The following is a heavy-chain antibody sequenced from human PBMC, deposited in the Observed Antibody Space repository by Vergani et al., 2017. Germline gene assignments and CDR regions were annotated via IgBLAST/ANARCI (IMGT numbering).Heavy chain of an antibody. CDR2: MFHTGEA. Sequence: QIQLQESGPGLVKPSETLPLTCSVFGYPISRGFYWAWTRQTPGKGLEWIGGMFHTGEASNSPSLQSRVAFSIDTSKNLFSLQLTSVTAADTAVYFCGVIMVRSPRPDNWFDSWGRGTLVTVSS. J-gene: IGHJ5*01. CDR1: GYPISRGFY. CDR3: GVIMVRSPRPDNWFDS. D-gene: IGHD3-10*01. V-gene: IGHV4-38-2*02.